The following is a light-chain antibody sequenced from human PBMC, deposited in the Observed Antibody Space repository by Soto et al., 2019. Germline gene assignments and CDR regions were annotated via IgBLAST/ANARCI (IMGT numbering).Light chain of an antibody. V-gene: IGKV3-15*01. J-gene: IGKJ2*03. CDR1: QSVTIN. CDR2: GAS. CDR3: QQYNNWPLFS. Sequence: ETVMTQSPATLSDSPGERATLSCRASQSVTINLAWYQQKPGQAPRLLIYGASTRATGIPARFSGSGSGTEFTLTISSLQPEDFAAYYCQQYNNWPLFSFGPGTKLEI.